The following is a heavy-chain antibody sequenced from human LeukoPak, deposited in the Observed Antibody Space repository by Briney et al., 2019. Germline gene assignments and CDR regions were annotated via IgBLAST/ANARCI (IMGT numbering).Heavy chain of an antibody. V-gene: IGHV1-2*06. J-gene: IGHJ3*02. CDR3: ASSFTMIVVVVGAFDI. D-gene: IGHD3-22*01. CDR2: INPNSGGT. Sequence: PGASVKVSCKASEYTFTGYYMHWVRQAPGQGLEWMGRINPNSGGTNYAQKFQGRVTMTRDTSISTAYMELSRLRSDDTAVYYCASSFTMIVVVVGAFDIWGQGTMVTVSS. CDR1: EYTFTGYY.